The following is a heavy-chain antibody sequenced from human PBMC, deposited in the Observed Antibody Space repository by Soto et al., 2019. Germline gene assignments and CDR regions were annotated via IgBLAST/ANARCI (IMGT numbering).Heavy chain of an antibody. CDR3: ARAGGKGPEMDV. V-gene: IGHV3-74*01. CDR2: INSDGSST. J-gene: IGHJ6*04. CDR1: GFTFSSYW. Sequence: GGSLRLSCAASGFTFSSYWMHRVRQAPGKGLVWVSRINSDGSSTSYADSVKGRFTISRDNAKNTLYLQMNSLRAEDTAVYYCARAGGKGPEMDVWGKGTTVTVSS.